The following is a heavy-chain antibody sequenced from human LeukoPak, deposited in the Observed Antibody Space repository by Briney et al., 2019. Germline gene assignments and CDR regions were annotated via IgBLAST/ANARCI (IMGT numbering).Heavy chain of an antibody. CDR1: GGSISSYY. CDR2: IYYSGST. J-gene: IGHJ3*02. Sequence: SETLSLTCTVSGGSISSYYWSWIRQPPGKGLEWIGYIYYSGSTNYNPSLKSRVTILVDTSKNQFSLKLSSVTAADTAVYYCAGGDRPRPYDAFDIWGQGTMVTVSS. D-gene: IGHD4-17*01. V-gene: IGHV4-59*01. CDR3: AGGDRPRPYDAFDI.